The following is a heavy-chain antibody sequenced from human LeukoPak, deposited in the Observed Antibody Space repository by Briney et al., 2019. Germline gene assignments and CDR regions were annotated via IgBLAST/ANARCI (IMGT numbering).Heavy chain of an antibody. CDR1: GFTFSSYW. CDR2: INSDGSST. J-gene: IGHJ5*02. Sequence: GGPLRLSCAASGFTFSSYWMHWVRQAPGKGLVWVSRINSDGSSTSYADSVKGRFTISRDNAKNTLYLQMNSLRAEDTAVYYCAREPVVVPAATLGSWGQGTLVTVSS. CDR3: AREPVVVPAATLGS. D-gene: IGHD2-2*01. V-gene: IGHV3-74*01.